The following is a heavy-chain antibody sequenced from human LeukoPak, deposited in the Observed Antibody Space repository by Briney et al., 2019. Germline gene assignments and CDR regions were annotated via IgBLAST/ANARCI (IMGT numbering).Heavy chain of an antibody. D-gene: IGHD1-26*01. CDR1: GFTFSTYW. V-gene: IGHV3-74*03. J-gene: IGHJ4*02. Sequence: GGSLRLSCAASGFTFSTYWMHWGRQAAGKGLVWVSRSNSDVSTTTHAASVKCRFTISSDNTKNTLYRQMRRLRAQDTTVYCCVRSLLGRDDYWGQGTLVTVSS. CDR2: SNSDVSTT. CDR3: VRSLLGRDDY.